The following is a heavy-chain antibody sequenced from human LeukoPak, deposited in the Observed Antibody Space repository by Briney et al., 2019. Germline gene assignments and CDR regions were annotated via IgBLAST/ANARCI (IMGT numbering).Heavy chain of an antibody. CDR1: GGSISSDNYQ. CDR3: ARYGSGSTWFDP. D-gene: IGHD3-10*01. J-gene: IGHJ5*02. Sequence: PSQTLSLTCTVSGGSISSDNYQWSWIRQPPGKGREWIGYINYSGSTYYNPSLKSRVTISVDTSKNHFSLKLSSVTAADTAVYYCARYGSGSTWFDPWGQGTLVTVSS. V-gene: IGHV4-30-4*01. CDR2: INYSGST.